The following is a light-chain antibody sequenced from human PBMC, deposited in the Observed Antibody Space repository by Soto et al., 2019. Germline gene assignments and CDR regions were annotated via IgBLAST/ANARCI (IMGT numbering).Light chain of an antibody. V-gene: IGLV4-69*01. Sequence: QPVLTQSPSASASLGASVKLTCTLSSGHISYAIAWHQQQPEKGPRYLMKLNGDGSHSRGDGIPDRFSGSSSGAERYLTISSLQSEDEADYYCQTWDTGIQVFGGGTKVTVL. CDR1: SGHISYA. CDR2: LNGDGSH. CDR3: QTWDTGIQV. J-gene: IGLJ3*02.